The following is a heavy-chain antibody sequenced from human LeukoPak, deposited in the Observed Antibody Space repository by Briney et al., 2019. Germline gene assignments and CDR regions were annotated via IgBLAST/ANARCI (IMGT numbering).Heavy chain of an antibody. CDR3: ANDHEFYVVY. V-gene: IGHV3-30*18. CDR1: GFTFSSDD. Sequence: GGSRRLCCAASGFTFSSDDMHWDRQAPGKGLEWVAVISYDGSNKYYADSVKGRFTISRDNSKNTLYLQMNSLRAEDTAVYYCANDHEFYVVYWGQGTLVTVSS. CDR2: ISYDGSNK. J-gene: IGHJ4*02.